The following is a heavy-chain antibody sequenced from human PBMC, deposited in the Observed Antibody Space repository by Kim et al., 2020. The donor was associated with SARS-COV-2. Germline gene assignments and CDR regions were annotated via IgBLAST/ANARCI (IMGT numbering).Heavy chain of an antibody. CDR1: GFTFGDYA. CDR3: AKEGGCSGGSCYSGFKGDWFDP. J-gene: IGHJ5*02. Sequence: GGSLRLSCAASGFTFGDYAMHWVRQAPGKGLEWVSGISWNSGSIGYADSVKGRFTISRDNAKNSLYLHMNSLRAEDTALYYCAKEGGCSGGSCYSGFKGDWFDPWGQGTLVTVSS. D-gene: IGHD2-15*01. CDR2: ISWNSGSI. V-gene: IGHV3-9*01.